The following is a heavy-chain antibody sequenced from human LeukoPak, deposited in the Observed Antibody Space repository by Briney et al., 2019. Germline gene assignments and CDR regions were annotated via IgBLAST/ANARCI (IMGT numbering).Heavy chain of an antibody. J-gene: IGHJ4*02. CDR2: IRYDGSNK. Sequence: GGSLGLSCAASGFTFSSYGMHWVRQAPGKGLEWVAFIRYDGSNKYYADSVKGRFTISRDNSKNTLYLQMNSLRAGDTAVYYCAKDLRYSGSLRAMDYWGQGTLVTVSS. D-gene: IGHD1-26*01. CDR3: AKDLRYSGSLRAMDY. CDR1: GFTFSSYG. V-gene: IGHV3-30*02.